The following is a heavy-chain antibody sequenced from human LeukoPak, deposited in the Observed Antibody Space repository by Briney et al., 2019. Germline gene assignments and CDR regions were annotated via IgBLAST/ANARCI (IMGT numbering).Heavy chain of an antibody. V-gene: IGHV3-30*02. D-gene: IGHD5-18*01. Sequence: GGSLRLSCAASGFTFSSYGMHWVRRAPGKGLEWVAFVRYTGSNQYYTDSVKGRFTLSRDNSKDTLYLQMNSLRADDTAVYHCARDSKIQSWLYYFDYWGQGTLVTVSS. CDR1: GFTFSSYG. J-gene: IGHJ4*02. CDR2: VRYTGSNQ. CDR3: ARDSKIQSWLYYFDY.